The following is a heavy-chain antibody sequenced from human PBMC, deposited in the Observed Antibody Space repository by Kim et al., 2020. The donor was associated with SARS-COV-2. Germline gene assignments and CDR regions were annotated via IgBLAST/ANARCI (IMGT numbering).Heavy chain of an antibody. Sequence: ASVKVSCKASGYTFTSYDINWVRQATGQGLEWMGWMNPNSGNTGYAQKFQGRVTMTRNTSISTAYMELSSLRSEDTAVYYCASEGAGGVLRYFDWSHYYYYGMDVWGQGTTVTVSS. CDR3: ASEGAGGVLRYFDWSHYYYYGMDV. J-gene: IGHJ6*02. V-gene: IGHV1-8*01. D-gene: IGHD3-9*01. CDR1: GYTFTSYD. CDR2: MNPNSGNT.